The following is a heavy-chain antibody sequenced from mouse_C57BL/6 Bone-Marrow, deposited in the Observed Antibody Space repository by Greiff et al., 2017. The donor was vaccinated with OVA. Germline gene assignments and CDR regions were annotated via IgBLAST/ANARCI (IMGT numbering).Heavy chain of an antibody. Sequence: EVQGVASGGDLVKPGGSLKLSCAASGFTFSSYGMSWVRQTPDKRLEWVATISSGGSYTYYPDSVKGRFTISRDNAKNTLYLQMSSLKSEDTAMYYCARHPLRGVDYWGQGTSVTVAS. CDR3: ARHPLRGVDY. V-gene: IGHV5-6*01. CDR1: GFTFSSYG. CDR2: ISSGGSYT. D-gene: IGHD1-1*01. J-gene: IGHJ4*01.